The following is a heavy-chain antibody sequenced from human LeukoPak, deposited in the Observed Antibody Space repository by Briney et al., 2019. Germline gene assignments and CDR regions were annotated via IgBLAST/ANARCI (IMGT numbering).Heavy chain of an antibody. CDR1: GYTFTSYD. J-gene: IGHJ4*02. CDR2: MNPNSGNT. Sequence: ASVKVSCKASGYTFTSYDINWVRQATGQGLEWMGWMNPNSGNTGYAQKFQGRVTMTRNTSISTAYMELSSLRSEDTAVYYCAKSGDKRFLEWPTRYYFDYWGQGTLVTVSS. CDR3: AKSGDKRFLEWPTRYYFDY. V-gene: IGHV1-8*01. D-gene: IGHD3-3*01.